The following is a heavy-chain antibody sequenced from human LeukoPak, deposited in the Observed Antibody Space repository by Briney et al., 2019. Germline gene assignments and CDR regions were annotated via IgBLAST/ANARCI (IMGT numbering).Heavy chain of an antibody. J-gene: IGHJ4*02. V-gene: IGHV4-39*07. CDR1: GGSISSGGYY. CDR3: AREKGFGELSGSYYFDY. CDR2: IYYSGST. Sequence: SETLSLTCTVSGGSISSGGYYWGWIRQPPGKGLEWIGSIYYSGSTYYNPSLKSRVTISVDTSKNQFSLKLSSVTAADTAVYYCAREKGFGELSGSYYFDYWGQGTLVTVSS. D-gene: IGHD3-10*01.